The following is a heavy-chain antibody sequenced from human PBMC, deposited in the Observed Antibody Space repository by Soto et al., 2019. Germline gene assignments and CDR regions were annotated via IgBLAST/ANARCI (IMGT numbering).Heavy chain of an antibody. D-gene: IGHD2-15*01. CDR1: GFTFSSYA. Sequence: GSLRLSCAASGFTFSSYAMHWVRQAPGKGLEYVSAISSNGGSTYYANSVKGRFTTSRDNSKNTLYLQMGSLRAEDMAVYYCARGYCSGGSCRGFYWYFDLWGRGTLVTVSS. CDR2: ISSNGGST. CDR3: ARGYCSGGSCRGFYWYFDL. J-gene: IGHJ2*01. V-gene: IGHV3-64*01.